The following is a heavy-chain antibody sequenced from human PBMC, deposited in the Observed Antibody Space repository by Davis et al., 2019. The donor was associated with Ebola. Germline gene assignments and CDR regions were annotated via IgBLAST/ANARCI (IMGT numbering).Heavy chain of an antibody. J-gene: IGHJ4*02. D-gene: IGHD6-25*01. CDR1: GYIFRSYG. V-gene: IGHV1-18*04. Sequence: AASVKVSCKASGYIFRSYGISWVRQAPGQGLEWMGWISTYNGNTKYAQNFQGRVTMTTDTSTDTAYMELRSLRSDDTAVYYCARDRAATVIEYWGQGSLVTVSS. CDR3: ARDRAATVIEY. CDR2: ISTYNGNT.